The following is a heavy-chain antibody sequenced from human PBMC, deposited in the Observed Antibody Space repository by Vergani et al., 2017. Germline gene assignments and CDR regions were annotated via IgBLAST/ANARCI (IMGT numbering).Heavy chain of an antibody. V-gene: IGHV1-69*08. CDR3: ARDDYDSSGYLDY. J-gene: IGHJ4*02. D-gene: IGHD3-22*01. Sequence: QVQLVQSGAEVKKPGSSVKVSCKASGGTFSSYTISWVRQAPGQGLEWMGRIIPILGIANYAQKFQGRVTITADKSTGTAYMELSSLRSEDTAVYYCARDDYDSSGYLDYWGQGTLVTVSS. CDR1: GGTFSSYT. CDR2: IIPILGIA.